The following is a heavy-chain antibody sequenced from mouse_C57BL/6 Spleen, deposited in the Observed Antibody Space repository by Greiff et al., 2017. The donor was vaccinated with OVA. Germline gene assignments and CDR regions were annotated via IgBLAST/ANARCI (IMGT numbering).Heavy chain of an antibody. CDR2: IYPGSGST. CDR1: GYTFTSYW. J-gene: IGHJ1*03. D-gene: IGHD1-1*01. Sequence: QVQLQQPGAELVKPGASVKMSCKASGYTFTSYWITWVKQRPGQGLEWIGDIYPGSGSTNYNEKFKSKATLTVDTSSSTAYMQLSSLTSEDSAVYYCARYTPVVDPWYFDVWGTGTTVTVSS. V-gene: IGHV1-55*01. CDR3: ARYTPVVDPWYFDV.